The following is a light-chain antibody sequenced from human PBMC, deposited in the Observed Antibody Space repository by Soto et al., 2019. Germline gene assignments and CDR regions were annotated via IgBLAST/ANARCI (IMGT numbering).Light chain of an antibody. CDR2: GAS. V-gene: IGKV3-20*01. CDR3: QQHGSSLALT. J-gene: IGKJ4*01. Sequence: EIVLTQSPGTLSLSPGERATLSCRASQSIISSYLAWYQQKSGQAPRLLIYGASNRATGIPDRFSGSGSGTDFTLTISRLEPEDFAVYYCQQHGSSLALTFGGGTKVEIK. CDR1: QSIISSY.